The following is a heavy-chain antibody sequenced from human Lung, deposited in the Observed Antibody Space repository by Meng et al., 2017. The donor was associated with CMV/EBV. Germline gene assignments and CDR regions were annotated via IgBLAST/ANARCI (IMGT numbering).Heavy chain of an antibody. CDR2: IDWDDDK. V-gene: IGHV2-70D*14. CDR1: GFSLSTSGMR. Sequence: SGPTLVKPTQTLTLTCTFSGFSLSTSGMRVSWIRQPPGQALEWLARIDWDDDKFYNTSLKTRLTVSKDTSANQVVFTMTNMDPVDTATYYCARFQIGYVGAFDILGPGTIVTVSS. CDR3: ARFQIGYVGAFDI. J-gene: IGHJ3*02. D-gene: IGHD5-12*01.